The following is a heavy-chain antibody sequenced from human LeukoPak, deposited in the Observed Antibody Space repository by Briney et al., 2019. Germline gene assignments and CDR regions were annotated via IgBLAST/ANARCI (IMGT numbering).Heavy chain of an antibody. CDR1: GFTFSNYA. Sequence: GGSLRLSCAASGFTFSNYAMNWVRQAPGKRLEWVSGISGSGGSTYYADSVKGRFTISRDNAKNTLYLQMNSLRAEDTAVYYCARDRYCSSASCYGGDYWGQGTLVTVSS. CDR2: ISGSGGST. J-gene: IGHJ4*02. D-gene: IGHD2-2*01. CDR3: ARDRYCSSASCYGGDY. V-gene: IGHV3-23*01.